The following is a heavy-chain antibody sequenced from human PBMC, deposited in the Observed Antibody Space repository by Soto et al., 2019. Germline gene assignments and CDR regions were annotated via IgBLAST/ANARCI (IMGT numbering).Heavy chain of an antibody. CDR3: AKVRRGTTYYYYGMAV. V-gene: IGHV3-23*01. J-gene: IGHJ6*02. D-gene: IGHD1-7*01. Sequence: GKGLEWVSAISGSGGSTYYADSVKGRFTISRDNSKNTLYLQMNSLRAEDTAVYYCAKVRRGTTYYYYGMAVWGQRTTVTVFS. CDR2: ISGSGGST.